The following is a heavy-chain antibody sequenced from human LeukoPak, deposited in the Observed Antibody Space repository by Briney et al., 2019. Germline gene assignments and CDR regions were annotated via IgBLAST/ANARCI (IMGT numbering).Heavy chain of an antibody. J-gene: IGHJ6*03. CDR3: ARGQRWLRSLNMDV. CDR1: GGSFSGYY. D-gene: IGHD5-12*01. V-gene: IGHV4-34*01. CDR2: INHSGST. Sequence: SETLSLTCAVYGGSFSGYYWRWIRQPPGKGLEWIGEINHSGSTNYTPSLKSRVTISAHTSKNQFSLKLSSVTAADTAVYYCARGQRWLRSLNMDVWGKGATVTVSS.